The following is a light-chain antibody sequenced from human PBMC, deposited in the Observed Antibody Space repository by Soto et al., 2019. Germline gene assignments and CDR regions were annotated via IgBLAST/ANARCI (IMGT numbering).Light chain of an antibody. CDR1: SSDVGGYNY. CDR2: EVS. Sequence: QSALTQPASVSGSPGQSITISCTGTSSDVGGYNYVSWYQQHPGKAPKLMTYEVSNRPSGVSNRFSGSKSGNTASLTISGLPAEDEADYYCSSYTSSSTPYVFGTGTKVTVL. V-gene: IGLV2-14*01. CDR3: SSYTSSSTPYV. J-gene: IGLJ1*01.